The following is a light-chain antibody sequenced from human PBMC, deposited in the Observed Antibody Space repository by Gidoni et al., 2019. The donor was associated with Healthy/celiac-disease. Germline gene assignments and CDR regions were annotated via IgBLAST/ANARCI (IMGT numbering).Light chain of an antibody. CDR1: QSLLHSNGYNY. J-gene: IGKJ3*01. CDR2: LGS. V-gene: IGKV2-28*01. Sequence: DIVMTQSPLSLPVTPGEPASISCRSSQSLLHSNGYNYLDCYLQKPGQSPQLLIYLGSNRASGVPDRLSGSGAGTDFTLKISRVEAEDVGVYYCMQALQTPREFTVXPXTKVDIK. CDR3: MQALQTPREFT.